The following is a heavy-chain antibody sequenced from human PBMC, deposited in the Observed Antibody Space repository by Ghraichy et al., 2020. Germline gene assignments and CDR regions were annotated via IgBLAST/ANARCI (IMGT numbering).Heavy chain of an antibody. CDR1: GFTLGSYS. Sequence: GALRLSCVGSGFTLGSYSMNWVRQSPGKRLEWVAYITSSGKFRLYAESVKGRFTISRDNALNSLSLQMNSLTDDDTAVYYCARGSRVVRFYYYDGMDVWGQGTTVTVSS. CDR2: ITSSGKFR. J-gene: IGHJ6*02. V-gene: IGHV3-21*05. D-gene: IGHD4-23*01. CDR3: ARGSRVVRFYYYDGMDV.